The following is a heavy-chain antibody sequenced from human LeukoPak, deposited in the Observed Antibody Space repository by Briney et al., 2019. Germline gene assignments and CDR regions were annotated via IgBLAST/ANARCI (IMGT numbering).Heavy chain of an antibody. CDR1: GGSIRSSYYY. D-gene: IGHD3-9*01. V-gene: IGHV4-39*01. CDR2: IYDSGST. CDR3: ARKPPYYDILTGPFDY. J-gene: IGHJ4*02. Sequence: SETLSLTCAVSGGSIRSSYYYWGWIRQPPGKGLEWIGSIYDSGSTYYNPSLKSRVTISVDTSKNQFSLKLSSVTAADTAVYYCARKPPYYDILTGPFDYWGQGTLVTVSS.